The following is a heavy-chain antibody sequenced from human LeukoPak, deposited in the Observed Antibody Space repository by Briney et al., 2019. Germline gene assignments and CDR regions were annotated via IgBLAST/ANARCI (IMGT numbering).Heavy chain of an antibody. CDR1: GFTFSNYW. Sequence: GGSLRLSCAASGFTFSNYWMNWVRQAPGKGMEWVAIIKQDGSEKLYVDSVEGRFTISRDNAKNSLYLQMNSLRVEDTVVYYCMGGGGWLVDYWGQGPQVTVSS. CDR2: IKQDGSEK. V-gene: IGHV3-7*01. J-gene: IGHJ4*02. D-gene: IGHD2-15*01. CDR3: MGGGGWLVDY.